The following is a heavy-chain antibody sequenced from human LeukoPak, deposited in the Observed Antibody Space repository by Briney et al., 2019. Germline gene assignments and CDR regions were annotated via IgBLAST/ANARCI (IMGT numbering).Heavy chain of an antibody. CDR2: INPNSGGT. Sequence: GSVTVSCKASGYTFSAYYIHWVRQAPGQGLEGMGWINPNSGGTNYARKFRGRVTINRDTSKRTANMEVTSLTSDDTAVYYCARPQDHGGNVENFDIWGQGTLVTVSS. CDR3: ARPQDHGGNVENFDI. J-gene: IGHJ3*02. V-gene: IGHV1-2*02. D-gene: IGHD4-23*01. CDR1: GYTFSAYY.